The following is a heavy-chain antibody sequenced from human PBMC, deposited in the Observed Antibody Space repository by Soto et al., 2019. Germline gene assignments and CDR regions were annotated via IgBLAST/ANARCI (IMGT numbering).Heavy chain of an antibody. J-gene: IGHJ3*02. CDR3: AKGDYDFWSGSPEHAFDI. V-gene: IGHV3-23*01. CDR1: GFTFSSYA. Sequence: GGSLRLSCAASGFTFSSYAMSWVRQAPGKGLEWVSAISGSGGSTYYADSVKGRFTISRDNSKNTLYLQMNSLRAEDTAVYYCAKGDYDFWSGSPEHAFDIWGQGTMVTVSS. CDR2: ISGSGGST. D-gene: IGHD3-3*01.